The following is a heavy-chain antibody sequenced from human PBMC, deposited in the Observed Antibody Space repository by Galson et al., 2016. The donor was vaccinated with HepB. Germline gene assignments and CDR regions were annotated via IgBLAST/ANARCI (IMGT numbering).Heavy chain of an antibody. J-gene: IGHJ4*02. CDR1: GFRLRIYG. Sequence: SLRLSCAASGFRLRIYGMNWVRQAPGKGLEWVSFISSSSTTMYYSDSVKGRSTVPRDNAKNSLYLQLNSLRPEATAVYYCARDHPGLPTWGLCVLRGQGTLVTVSS. CDR3: ARDHPGLPTWGLCVL. CDR2: ISSSSTTM. D-gene: IGHD1-26*01. V-gene: IGHV3-48*01.